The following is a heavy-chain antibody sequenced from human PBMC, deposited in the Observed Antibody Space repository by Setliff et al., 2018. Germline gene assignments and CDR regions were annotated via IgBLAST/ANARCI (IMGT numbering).Heavy chain of an antibody. Sequence: LSLTCTVSGGSLTSSNYYWGWIRQPPGKGLEWIGTIYYSGNTYYNPSLKSRVTISVDTSKNQFSRKLSSVTAADTAVYYCADAGSAKGLDIWGQGTTVTVSS. CDR2: IYYSGNT. J-gene: IGHJ6*02. CDR1: GGSLTSSNYY. D-gene: IGHD6-19*01. CDR3: ADAGSAKGLDI. V-gene: IGHV4-39*01.